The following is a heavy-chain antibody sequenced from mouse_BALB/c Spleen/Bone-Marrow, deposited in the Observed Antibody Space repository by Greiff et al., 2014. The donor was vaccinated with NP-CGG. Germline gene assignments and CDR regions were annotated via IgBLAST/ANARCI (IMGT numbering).Heavy chain of an antibody. J-gene: IGHJ4*01. CDR2: IDPANGNT. D-gene: IGHD1-1*01. Sequence: VQLQQSGAELVKPGASVKLSCTASGFNIKDTYMHWVKQRPEQGLEWIGRIDPANGNTKYDPKFQGKATITADTSSNTAYLQLSSLTSEDTAVYYCALLLRYYAMDYWGQGTSVNVSS. CDR3: ALLLRYYAMDY. V-gene: IGHV14-3*02. CDR1: GFNIKDTY.